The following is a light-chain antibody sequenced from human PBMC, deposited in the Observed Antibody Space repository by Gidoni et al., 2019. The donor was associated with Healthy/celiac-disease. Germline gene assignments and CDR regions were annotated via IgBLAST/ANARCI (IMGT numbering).Light chain of an antibody. Sequence: VLTQSLLTLPLSPGEIATLSCRASQSVSSSYLAWYQQKPGQAPRLLIYGASSRATGIPDRFSGSGSGTDFTLTISRLEPEDFAVYYCQQYGSSPPWTFGQGTKVEIK. J-gene: IGKJ1*01. CDR3: QQYGSSPPWT. V-gene: IGKV3-20*01. CDR2: GAS. CDR1: QSVSSSY.